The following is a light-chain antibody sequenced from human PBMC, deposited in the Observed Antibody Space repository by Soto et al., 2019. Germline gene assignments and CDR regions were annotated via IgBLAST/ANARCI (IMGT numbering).Light chain of an antibody. J-gene: IGLJ1*01. V-gene: IGLV2-8*01. CDR1: SSDVGGYNY. CDR3: SLYTSENTYV. CDR2: EVN. Sequence: QSALTQPPSASGSPGQSVAISCTGTSSDVGGYNYVSWYQQHPGKAPKLMIYEVNKRPSGVPDRFSGSKSGNTASLTVSGLQAEDEADYYCSLYTSENTYVFGTGTKLTVL.